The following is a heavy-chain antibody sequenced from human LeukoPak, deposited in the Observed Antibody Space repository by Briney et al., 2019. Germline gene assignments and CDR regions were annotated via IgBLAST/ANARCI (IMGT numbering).Heavy chain of an antibody. CDR2: ISGSGGST. D-gene: IGHD3-10*01. V-gene: IGHV3-23*01. CDR1: GFTFSSYA. J-gene: IGHJ4*02. Sequence: GGSLRLSCAASGFTFSSYAMSWVRQAPGKGLEWVSAISGSGGSTYYADSVKGRFTISRDNSKNTPYLQMNSLRAEDTAVYYCAKDSPGIYYGSGSRPNDYWGQGTLVTVSS. CDR3: AKDSPGIYYGSGSRPNDY.